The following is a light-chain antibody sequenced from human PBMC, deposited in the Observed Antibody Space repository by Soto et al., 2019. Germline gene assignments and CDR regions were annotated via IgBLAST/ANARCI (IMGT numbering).Light chain of an antibody. CDR2: AAS. CDR1: QDIDSY. Sequence: DIQLTQSPSFLSASVADRVTITCRASQDIDSYLAWYQQIPGKAPNLLIYAASTLQSGVPSRFSGSGSGTEFTLTISSMQPEDFATYNCQQLNDYPRTFGQGTKVDIK. J-gene: IGKJ1*01. V-gene: IGKV1-9*01. CDR3: QQLNDYPRT.